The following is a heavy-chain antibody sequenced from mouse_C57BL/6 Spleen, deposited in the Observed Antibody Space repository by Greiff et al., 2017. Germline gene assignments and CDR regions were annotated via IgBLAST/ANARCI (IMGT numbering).Heavy chain of an antibody. CDR2: IRNKANGYTT. CDR1: GFTFTDFY. Sequence: EVMLVESGGGLVQPGGSLSLSCATSGFTFTDFYMSWVRQPPGKALEWLGSIRNKANGYTTEYSASVKGRFTISRDNSQSILYLQMNALRAEDSATYYCARDGGGSSCNWYFDVWGKGTLVTVSA. J-gene: IGHJ1*03. V-gene: IGHV7-3*01. CDR3: ARDGGGSSCNWYFDV. D-gene: IGHD1-1*01.